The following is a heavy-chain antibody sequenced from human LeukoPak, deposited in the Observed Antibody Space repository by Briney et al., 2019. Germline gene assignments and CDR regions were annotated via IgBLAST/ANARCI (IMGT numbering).Heavy chain of an antibody. Sequence: GASVKVSCKASGYTFTSYGISWVRQAPGQGLEWMGWVSAYNGNTNYAQKLQGRVTMTTDTSTSTAYMELRSLRSDDTAVYYCTGGNSGLRAFDIWGQGTMVTVSS. CDR3: TGGNSGLRAFDI. J-gene: IGHJ3*02. D-gene: IGHD4-23*01. CDR2: VSAYNGNT. V-gene: IGHV1-18*01. CDR1: GYTFTSYG.